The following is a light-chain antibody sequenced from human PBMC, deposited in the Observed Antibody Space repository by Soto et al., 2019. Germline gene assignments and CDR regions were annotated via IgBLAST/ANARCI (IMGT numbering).Light chain of an antibody. V-gene: IGKV3-15*01. J-gene: IGKJ1*01. CDR1: QGLTRY. CDR2: AAS. Sequence: EIVMTQSPAPLSVSPGARVTLSCKASQGLTRYLAWYQHKPGQSPGLLIYAASARASGIPARFSGGGSGADYTLTISSLQSEDFAVYYCQQYDKWPRTFGQGTKVDIK. CDR3: QQYDKWPRT.